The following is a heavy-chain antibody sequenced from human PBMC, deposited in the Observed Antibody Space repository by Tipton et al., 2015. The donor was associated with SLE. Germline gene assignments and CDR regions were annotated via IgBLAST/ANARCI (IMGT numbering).Heavy chain of an antibody. CDR3: ARGSYCSSGSCFGDGRRWFDP. D-gene: IGHD2-15*01. CDR2: IYTSGII. V-gene: IGHV4-4*07. J-gene: IGHJ5*02. CDR1: GGSVSHNY. Sequence: TLSLTCTVSGGSVSHNYYSWIRQPAGKGLEWIGRIYTSGIINYNPSLTGRVTMSVDTSKTQFSLKLSSVTAADTAVYYCARGSYCSSGSCFGDGRRWFDPWGQGTRVTVSS.